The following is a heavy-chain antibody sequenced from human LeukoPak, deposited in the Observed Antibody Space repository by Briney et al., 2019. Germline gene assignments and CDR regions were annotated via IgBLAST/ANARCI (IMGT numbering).Heavy chain of an antibody. V-gene: IGHV3-21*01. CDR2: VSSSSSYI. CDR1: GFTFSSYS. Sequence: GGSLRLSCAASGFTFSSYSMNWVRQAPGKGLEWVSSVSSSSSYIYYADSVKGRFTISRDNAKNSLYLQMNSLRAEDTAVYYCARDLQTVDAFDIWGQGTMVTVSS. D-gene: IGHD4-11*01. J-gene: IGHJ3*02. CDR3: ARDLQTVDAFDI.